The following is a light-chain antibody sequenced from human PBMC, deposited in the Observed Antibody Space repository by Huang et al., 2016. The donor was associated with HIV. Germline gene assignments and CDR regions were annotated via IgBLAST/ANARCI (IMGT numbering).Light chain of an antibody. CDR2: WAS. Sequence: DIVMTQSPDSLAVSLGERATINCKSSTSLLYSSNNKNYLAWYQQKPGQPPKLLIYWASTRESGVPDRFSGSGSETDFTLTISSLQAEDVAVYYCLQYYATGTFGQGTKVEI. CDR1: TSLLYSSNNKNY. CDR3: LQYYATGT. V-gene: IGKV4-1*01. J-gene: IGKJ1*01.